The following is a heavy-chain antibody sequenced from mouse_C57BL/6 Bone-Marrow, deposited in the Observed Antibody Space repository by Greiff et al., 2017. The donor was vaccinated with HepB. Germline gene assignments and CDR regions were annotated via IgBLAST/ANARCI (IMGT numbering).Heavy chain of an antibody. D-gene: IGHD2-5*01. CDR3: ARIYYSKSYYYAMDY. V-gene: IGHV1-55*01. CDR2: IYPGSGST. J-gene: IGHJ4*01. Sequence: QVQLQQPGAELVKPGASVKMSCKASGYTFTSYWITWVKQRPGQGLEWIGDIYPGSGSTNYNEKFKSKATLTVDTSSSTAYMQLSSLTSEDSAVYYCARIYYSKSYYYAMDYWGQGTSVTVSS. CDR1: GYTFTSYW.